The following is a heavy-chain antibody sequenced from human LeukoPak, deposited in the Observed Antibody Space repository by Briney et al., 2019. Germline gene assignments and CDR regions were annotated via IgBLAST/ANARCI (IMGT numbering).Heavy chain of an antibody. CDR2: IIPIFGTA. V-gene: IGHV1-69*13. J-gene: IGHJ5*02. CDR1: GGTFSSYA. CDR3: ASSMYCSSTSCPTLYNWFDP. D-gene: IGHD2-2*01. Sequence: GASVKVSCKASGGTFSSYAISWVRQAPGQGLEWMGGIIPIFGTANYAQKFQGRVTITADESTSTAYMELSSLRSEDTAVYYCASSMYCSSTSCPTLYNWFDPWGQGTLVTVSS.